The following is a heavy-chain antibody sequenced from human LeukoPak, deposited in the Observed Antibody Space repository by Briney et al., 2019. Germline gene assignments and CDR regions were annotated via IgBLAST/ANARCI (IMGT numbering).Heavy chain of an antibody. D-gene: IGHD5-18*01. V-gene: IGHV4-4*09. CDR2: ISTSGSA. Sequence: SETLSLTCAVSGGSLRSYHWSWIRQPPGKGLKWIGYISTSGSADYNPSLKSRVTISVDTSKHQFSLKLSSVTAADTAVYYCAATTVDTAMTIDYWGQGTLVTVSS. J-gene: IGHJ4*02. CDR3: AATTVDTAMTIDY. CDR1: GGSLRSYH.